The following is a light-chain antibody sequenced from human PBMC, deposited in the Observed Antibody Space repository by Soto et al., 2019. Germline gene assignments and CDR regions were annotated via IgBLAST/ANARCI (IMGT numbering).Light chain of an antibody. CDR3: SSYAGNDRLGV. Sequence: QSALTQPPSASGSPGQSVTISCTGTSSDVGGYDYVSWYQQHPGKAPKLIIYEVTERLSGVPDRFSGSKSGNTASLTVSGLQSEDEANYYCSSYAGNDRLGVFGGGTKVTVL. V-gene: IGLV2-8*01. CDR1: SSDVGGYDY. CDR2: EVT. J-gene: IGLJ2*01.